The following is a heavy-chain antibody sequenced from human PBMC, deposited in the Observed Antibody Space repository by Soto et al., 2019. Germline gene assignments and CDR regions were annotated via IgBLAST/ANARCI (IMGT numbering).Heavy chain of an antibody. V-gene: IGHV4-59*01. J-gene: IGHJ3*02. CDR1: GGSISSYY. Sequence: QVQLQESGPGLVKPSETLSLTCTVSGGSISSYYWSWIRQPPGKGLEWIGYIYYSGSTNYNPSLKSRVTISVDTSKNQFSLKRSSVTAADTAVYYCARDWERVGGDAFDIWGQGTMVTVSS. D-gene: IGHD3-16*01. CDR2: IYYSGST. CDR3: ARDWERVGGDAFDI.